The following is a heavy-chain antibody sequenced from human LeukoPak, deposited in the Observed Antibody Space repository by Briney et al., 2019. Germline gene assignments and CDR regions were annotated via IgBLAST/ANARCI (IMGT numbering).Heavy chain of an antibody. J-gene: IGHJ6*02. D-gene: IGHD3-10*01. V-gene: IGHV3-15*01. CDR3: TTGPFDYYGSTSYLANGMDV. Sequence: GGSLRLSCAASGFTFTNAWMSWVRQAPGKGLEWIGRIKSKTDGGTTDYTAPVKGRFTISRDDSKNTLYLQMNSLKTEDTAVYYCTTGPFDYYGSTSYLANGMDVWGQGTTVTVSS. CDR2: IKSKTDGGTT. CDR1: GFTFTNAW.